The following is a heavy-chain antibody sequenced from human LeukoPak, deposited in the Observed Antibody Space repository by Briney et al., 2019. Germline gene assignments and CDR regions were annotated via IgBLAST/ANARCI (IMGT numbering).Heavy chain of an antibody. V-gene: IGHV4-59*01. CDR3: ARSGPSGSYYNWFDP. Sequence: PSETLSLTCTVSGGSISSYYWSWIRQPPGKGLDWIGYIDYSGSTNYNPSLKSRVTISLDTSKNQFSLSLSSVIAADTAVYYCARSGPSGSYYNWFDPWGQGTLVTVSS. J-gene: IGHJ5*02. D-gene: IGHD1-26*01. CDR1: GGSISSYY. CDR2: IDYSGST.